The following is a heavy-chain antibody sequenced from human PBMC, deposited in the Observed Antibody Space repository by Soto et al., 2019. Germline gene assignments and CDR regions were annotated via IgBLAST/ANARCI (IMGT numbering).Heavy chain of an antibody. CDR2: VSDTGIST. V-gene: IGHV3-23*01. D-gene: IGHD3-10*01. CDR3: AKHLADYDSGSFRWLDP. Sequence: GGSLRLSFAASGFTFRSYALSWVRQAPGKGLEWVSTVSDTGISTYYAGSVTGRFTISRDNSRNTVYLQMNSLRAEDTAVYYCAKHLADYDSGSFRWLDPWGQGTLVTVS. CDR1: GFTFRSYA. J-gene: IGHJ5*02.